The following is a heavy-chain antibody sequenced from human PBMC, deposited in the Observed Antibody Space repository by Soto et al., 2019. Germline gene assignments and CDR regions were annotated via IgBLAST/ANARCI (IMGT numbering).Heavy chain of an antibody. CDR1: GYSFTSYW. D-gene: IGHD2-15*01. Sequence: HGESLKISCKGSGYSFTSYWIGWVRQMPGKGLEWMGIIYPGDSDTRYSPSFQGQVTISADKSISTAYLQWSSLKASDTAIYYCARQGYCSGGSCYPIDYWGQGTLVTVSS. CDR2: IYPGDSDT. J-gene: IGHJ4*02. V-gene: IGHV5-51*01. CDR3: ARQGYCSGGSCYPIDY.